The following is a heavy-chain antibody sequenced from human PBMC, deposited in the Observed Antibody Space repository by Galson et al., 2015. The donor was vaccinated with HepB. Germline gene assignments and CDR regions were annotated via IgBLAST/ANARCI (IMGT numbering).Heavy chain of an antibody. J-gene: IGHJ4*02. CDR3: ASLLGYWADY. CDR2: IYYSGST. CDR1: GGSISGGDYY. D-gene: IGHD2-15*01. V-gene: IGHV4-30-4*01. Sequence: LSLTCTVSGGSISGGDYYWSWIRQPPGKGPEWIGYIYYSGSTYYNPSLKSRVTISVDTSKNQFSLKLSSVTAADTAVYHCASLLGYWADYWGQGTLVTVSS.